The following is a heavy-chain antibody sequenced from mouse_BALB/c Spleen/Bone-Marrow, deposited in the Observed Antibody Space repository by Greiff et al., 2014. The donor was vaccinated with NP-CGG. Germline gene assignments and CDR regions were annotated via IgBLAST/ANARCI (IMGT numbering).Heavy chain of an antibody. CDR2: ICPGSGNT. J-gene: IGHJ4*01. Sequence: VQLQQSGAELARPGASVKLSCKASGYTFTDYYINWVKQRTGQGLEWIGEICPGSGNTYYNEKFKGKATLTADKSSSTAYMQLSSLTSEDSAVYFCARDWDYYAMDYWGQGTSVTVSS. CDR3: ARDWDYYAMDY. CDR1: GYTFTDYY. V-gene: IGHV1-77*01. D-gene: IGHD4-1*01.